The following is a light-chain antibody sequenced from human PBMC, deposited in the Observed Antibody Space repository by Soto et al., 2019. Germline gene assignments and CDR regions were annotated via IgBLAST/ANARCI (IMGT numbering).Light chain of an antibody. CDR1: QSVSGSY. Sequence: EIMLTQAPGTLSLSPGDRATLSCRASQSVSGSYLAWYQQKPGQAPRLLIYDASSRATGIPDRFSGSGSGTDFTLTISSLQPEDFATYYCQQSYSTPLTFGGGTKVDIK. CDR2: DAS. V-gene: IGKV3D-20*02. CDR3: QQSYSTPLT. J-gene: IGKJ4*01.